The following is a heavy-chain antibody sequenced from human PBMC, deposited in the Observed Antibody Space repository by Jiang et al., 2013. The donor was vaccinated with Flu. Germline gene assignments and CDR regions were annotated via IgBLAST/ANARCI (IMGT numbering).Heavy chain of an antibody. J-gene: IGHJ4*02. V-gene: IGHV4-59*01. D-gene: IGHD6-13*01. CDR1: GDSISTYY. CDR2: IYYSGST. CDR3: ARGLYSNTWYYFDY. Sequence: GPGLVKPSETLSLTCTVSGDSISTYYWSWIRQPPGKGLEWIGYIYYSGSTNYNPSLKSRVTISVDTSDNQFSLRLSSVTAADTAVYFCARGLYSNTWYYFDYWGPGTLVTVSS.